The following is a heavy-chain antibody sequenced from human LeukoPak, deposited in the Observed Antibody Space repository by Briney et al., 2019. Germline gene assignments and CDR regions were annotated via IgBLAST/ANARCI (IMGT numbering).Heavy chain of an antibody. V-gene: IGHV3-21*01. CDR2: ISGGSASK. D-gene: IGHD1-7*01. CDR1: GFTFSSPG. CDR3: AKYQTGTWTSYDSSDI. J-gene: IGHJ3*02. Sequence: GGSLRLSCAAYGFTFSSPGMNWVRQAPGKGLEWVSSISGGSASKFYADSVKGRFTISRDNAKNSLYLQMNSLRAEDTAVYYCAKYQTGTWTSYDSSDIWGQGTLVTVSS.